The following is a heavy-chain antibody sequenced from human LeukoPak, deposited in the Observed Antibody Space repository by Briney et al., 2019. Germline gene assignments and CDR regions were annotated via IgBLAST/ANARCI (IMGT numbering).Heavy chain of an antibody. CDR2: INPNSDVT. D-gene: IGHD1-26*01. CDR3: ARDHSGNWFDP. J-gene: IGHJ5*02. CDR1: GYTFTGYY. Sequence: GASVKVSCKASGYTFTGYYMHWVRQAPGQGLEWMGWINPNSDVTNYAQKFQGRVTMTTDTITTTAYMELRSLRSDDTAVYYCARDHSGNWFDPWGQGTLVTVSS. V-gene: IGHV1-2*02.